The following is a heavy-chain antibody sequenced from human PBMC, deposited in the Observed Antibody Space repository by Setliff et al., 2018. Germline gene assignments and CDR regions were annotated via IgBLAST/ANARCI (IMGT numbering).Heavy chain of an antibody. D-gene: IGHD3-22*01. CDR1: GYTLTELS. J-gene: IGHJ4*02. Sequence: ASVKVSCKVSGYTLTELSMHWVRQAPGKGLEWMGGFDPEDGETIYAQKFQGRVTMTEDTSTDTAYMELSSLTSEDKAVYYCARRPYDSSGYFNYWGQGTLVTVSS. CDR3: ARRPYDSSGYFNY. V-gene: IGHV1-24*01. CDR2: FDPEDGET.